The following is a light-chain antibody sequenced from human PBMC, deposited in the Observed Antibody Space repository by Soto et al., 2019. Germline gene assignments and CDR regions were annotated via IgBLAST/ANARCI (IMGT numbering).Light chain of an antibody. V-gene: IGKV1-39*01. Sequence: DIQMTQSPSSLSASVGNRVTITCRASQSISTYLNWYQKKPGKAPNLLIYDASRLQSGVPSRFSGSGGGTDFTLTISSLQPEDFGTYYCQQVNNYPLTFGGGTKVDIK. CDR1: QSISTY. CDR2: DAS. CDR3: QQVNNYPLT. J-gene: IGKJ4*01.